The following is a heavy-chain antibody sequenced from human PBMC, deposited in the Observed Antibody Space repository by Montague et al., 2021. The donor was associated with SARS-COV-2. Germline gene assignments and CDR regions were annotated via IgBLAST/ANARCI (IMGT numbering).Heavy chain of an antibody. J-gene: IGHJ6*03. D-gene: IGHD5/OR15-5a*01. Sequence: SLRLSCAASGFTFSSYEMNWVRQAPGKGLEWVSYISSSGVTIYYADSVKGRFTISRDYAKNSLYLQMNSLRAEDTAVYYCARLRVYDYGLLYYYYMDVWGKGTTVTVSS. V-gene: IGHV3-48*03. CDR3: ARLRVYDYGLLYYYYMDV. CDR1: GFTFSSYE. CDR2: ISSSGVTI.